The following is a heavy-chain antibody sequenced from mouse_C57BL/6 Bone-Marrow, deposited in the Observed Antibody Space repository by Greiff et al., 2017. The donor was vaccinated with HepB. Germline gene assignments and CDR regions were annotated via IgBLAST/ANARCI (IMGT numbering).Heavy chain of an antibody. D-gene: IGHD1-1*01. CDR1: DSEVFPNAY. J-gene: IGHJ2*01. CDR3: ARGGKNYYGSTGGYFDY. CDR2: ILPSIGRT. Sequence: QVQLQQSGSELRSPGSSVKLSCKDFDSEVFPNAYMSWVRQKPGHGFEWIGGILPSIGRTIYGEKFEDKATLDADTLSNTAYLELNSLTSEDSAIYYCARGGKNYYGSTGGYFDYWGQGTTLTVSS. V-gene: IGHV15-2*01.